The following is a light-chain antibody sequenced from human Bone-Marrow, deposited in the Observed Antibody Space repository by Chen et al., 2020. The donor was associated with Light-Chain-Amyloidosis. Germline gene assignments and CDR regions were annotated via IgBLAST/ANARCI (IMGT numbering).Light chain of an antibody. V-gene: IGLV2-14*01. CDR3: SSYTITNTLV. CDR2: EVT. CDR1: SSDVGGDNH. Sequence: QSALTQPASVSGSPGQPITISCTGTSSDVGGDNHASWYQQHADKAPKLMIYEVTNRPSGVPDRFSGSKSDNTASLTISGLQTEDEADYFCSSYTITNTLVFGSGTRVTVL. J-gene: IGLJ1*01.